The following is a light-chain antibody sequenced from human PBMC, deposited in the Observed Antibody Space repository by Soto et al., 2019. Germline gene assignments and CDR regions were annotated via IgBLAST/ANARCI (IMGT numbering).Light chain of an antibody. CDR2: EVS. CDR1: SSDVVGYNF. J-gene: IGLJ1*01. Sequence: QSVLTQPASVSGSPGQSITISCTGTSSDVVGYNFVSWYQQHPGKAPKLMIYEVSNRPSGISNRFSGSKSGNTASLTISGLQAEDEADYYCSSYTSTRTHVFGTATKLTVL. CDR3: SSYTSTRTHV. V-gene: IGLV2-14*01.